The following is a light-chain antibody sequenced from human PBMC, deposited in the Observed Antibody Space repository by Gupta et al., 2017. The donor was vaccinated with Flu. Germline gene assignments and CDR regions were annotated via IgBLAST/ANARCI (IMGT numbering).Light chain of an antibody. CDR2: AAS. V-gene: IGKV1-9*01. CDR1: QGISSY. CDR3: QRLNSYRFT. Sequence: DIQLTQSPSFLSASVGDRVTITCRASQGISSYLAWYQQKLRKAPKLLIYAASTLQSGVPSTFRGSGSGTEFTLTISSLQLEDFATYYCQRLNSYRFTFGHGTKVDIK. J-gene: IGKJ3*01.